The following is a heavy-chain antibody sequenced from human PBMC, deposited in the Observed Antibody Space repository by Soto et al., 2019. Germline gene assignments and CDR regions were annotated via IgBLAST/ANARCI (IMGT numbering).Heavy chain of an antibody. J-gene: IGHJ5*02. CDR2: IYYSGST. D-gene: IGHD6-19*01. CDR1: GGSISSGDYY. Sequence: QVQLQESGPGLVKPSQTLSLTCTVSGGSISSGDYYWSWIRQPPGKGLEWIGYIYYSGSTYYNTSLKSRVTISVDTSKNQFSLKLSSVTAADTAVYYCARTTPIAVAGRGWFDPWGQGTLVTVSS. V-gene: IGHV4-30-4*01. CDR3: ARTTPIAVAGRGWFDP.